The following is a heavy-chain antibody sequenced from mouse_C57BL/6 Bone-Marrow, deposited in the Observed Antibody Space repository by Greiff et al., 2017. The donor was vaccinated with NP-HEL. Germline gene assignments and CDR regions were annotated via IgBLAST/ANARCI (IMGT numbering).Heavy chain of an antibody. D-gene: IGHD1-1*01. V-gene: IGHV1-81*01. CDR3: ARRADLISSHFDY. CDR1: GYTFTSYG. J-gene: IGHJ2*01. Sequence: VQLQQSGAELARPGASVKLSCKASGYTFTSYGISWVKQRTGQGLEWIGEIYPGSGNTYYNEKFKGKATLTAEKSSSTAYMQLSSLTSEDSAVYFCARRADLISSHFDYWGQGTTLTVSS. CDR2: IYPGSGNT.